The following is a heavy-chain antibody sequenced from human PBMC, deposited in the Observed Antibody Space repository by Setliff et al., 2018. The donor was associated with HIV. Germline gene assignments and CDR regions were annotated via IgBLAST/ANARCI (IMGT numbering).Heavy chain of an antibody. CDR3: ARGALGPTVTSYYYYYVDV. J-gene: IGHJ6*03. Sequence: SETLSLTCIVSGGSISNYYWNWIRQPAGKGLEWIGRIYTSGSTNYNPSLKSRLTMSVDTSKNQFSLKLSSVTAADTAVYYCARGALGPTVTSYYYYYVDVWGKGTTVTVSS. CDR1: GGSISNYY. D-gene: IGHD4-17*01. CDR2: IYTSGST. V-gene: IGHV4-4*07.